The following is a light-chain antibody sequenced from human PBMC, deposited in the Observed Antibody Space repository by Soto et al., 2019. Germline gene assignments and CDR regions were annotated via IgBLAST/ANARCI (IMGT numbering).Light chain of an antibody. Sequence: EIVLTQPPATLSSSPGERATLSCRARQSVSSYLAWNQQKPGQAPRLLIYDASNRATGIPARFSGTGSGTDFTLTISSLEPEDFAVYYWHQRSNWSPLTFGGGIKVELK. CDR3: HQRSNWSPLT. V-gene: IGKV3-11*01. CDR2: DAS. CDR1: QSVSSY. J-gene: IGKJ4*01.